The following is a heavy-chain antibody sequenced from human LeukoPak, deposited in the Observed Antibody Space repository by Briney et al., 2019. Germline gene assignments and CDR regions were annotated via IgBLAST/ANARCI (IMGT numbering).Heavy chain of an antibody. V-gene: IGHV3-30*04. CDR3: ATMRACGGDCYFYYFDY. D-gene: IGHD2-21*02. CDR2: ISYDGSNK. J-gene: IGHJ4*02. Sequence: PGRSLRLSCAASGFTFSSYAMHWVRQAPGKGLEWVAVISYDGSNKYYADSVKGRFTISRDNSKNTLYLQMNSLRAEDTAVYYCATMRACGGDCYFYYFDYWGQGTLVTVSS. CDR1: GFTFSSYA.